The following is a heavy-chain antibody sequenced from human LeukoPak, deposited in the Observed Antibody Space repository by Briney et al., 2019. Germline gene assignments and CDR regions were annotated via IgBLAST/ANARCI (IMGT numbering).Heavy chain of an antibody. Sequence: SETLSLTCAVYGGSFSGYYWTWIRQPPGKGLEWIGEINHSGNTNYNPSLKSRVAISVDTSKNQFSLKLSSVIAADTAMYYCARSKDGSGFAAYWGQGTQVTVSS. V-gene: IGHV4-34*01. CDR2: INHSGNT. CDR3: ARSKDGSGFAAY. CDR1: GGSFSGYY. J-gene: IGHJ4*02. D-gene: IGHD3-22*01.